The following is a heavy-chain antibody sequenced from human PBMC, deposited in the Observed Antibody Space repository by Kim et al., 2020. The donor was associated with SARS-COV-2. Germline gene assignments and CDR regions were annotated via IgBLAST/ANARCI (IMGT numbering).Heavy chain of an antibody. V-gene: IGHV3-9*01. J-gene: IGHJ4*02. CDR2: SI. CDR3: AEDPSDGFDY. Sequence: SIDYADAVKGRFTNNRDNAKNSLYLQMNSLRAEETALYYCAEDPSDGFDYWGQGTLVTVSS.